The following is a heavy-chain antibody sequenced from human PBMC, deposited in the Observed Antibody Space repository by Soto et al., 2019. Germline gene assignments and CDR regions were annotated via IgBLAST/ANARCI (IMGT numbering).Heavy chain of an antibody. Sequence: SETLSLTCTVSGDSISSSYYWSWIRQPPGKGLEWIGYIYYSGSTNYNPSPKSRVTISVDTSKNQFSLKLSSVTAADTAVYYCASQVVNSSGWHVFDYWGQGTLVTVSS. CDR2: IYYSGST. J-gene: IGHJ4*02. CDR3: ASQVVNSSGWHVFDY. CDR1: GDSISSSYY. D-gene: IGHD6-19*01. V-gene: IGHV4-61*01.